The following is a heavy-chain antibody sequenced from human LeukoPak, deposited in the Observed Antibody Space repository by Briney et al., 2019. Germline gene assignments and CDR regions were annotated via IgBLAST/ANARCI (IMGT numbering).Heavy chain of an antibody. D-gene: IGHD6-13*01. CDR3: ARGLGRIAGHHDAFDI. CDR2: ISSSSSYI. V-gene: IGHV3-21*01. CDR1: GFTFSSYS. J-gene: IGHJ3*02. Sequence: GGSLRLSCAASGFTFSSYSMNWVRQAPGKGLEWVSSISSSSSYIYYADSVKGRFTISRDNAKNSLYLQMNSLRAEDTAVYHCARGLGRIAGHHDAFDIWGQGTMVTVSS.